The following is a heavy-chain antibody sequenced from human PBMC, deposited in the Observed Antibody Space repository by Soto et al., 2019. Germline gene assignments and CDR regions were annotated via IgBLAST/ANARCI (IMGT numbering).Heavy chain of an antibody. V-gene: IGHV3-23*01. Sequence: EVQLLESGGDLVQPGRSLRLSCAASGFTFSGYAMSWVRQAPGKGLEWVSVIHGGGNSAYYAGSVKGSFTISRDNSKNTLYQPMSSLRGEDTGVYYWAKNMDRVTTSWHIDYWGQGTLVTFSS. D-gene: IGHD4-17*01. CDR1: GFTFSGYA. CDR2: IHGGGNSA. CDR3: AKNMDRVTTSWHIDY. J-gene: IGHJ4*02.